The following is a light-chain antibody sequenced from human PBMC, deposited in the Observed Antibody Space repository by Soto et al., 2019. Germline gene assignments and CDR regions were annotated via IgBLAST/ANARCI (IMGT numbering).Light chain of an antibody. CDR2: LNSDGSH. J-gene: IGLJ1*01. CDR3: QTWGTDIHV. CDR1: SGHSSYA. V-gene: IGLV4-69*01. Sequence: QSVLTQSPSASASLGASVKLTCTLSSGHSSYAIAWHQQQPEKGPRYLMKLNSDGSHSKGDGIPDRFSGSSSGAERYLTISSLQSEDEADYYCQTWGTDIHVFGTGTQLTVL.